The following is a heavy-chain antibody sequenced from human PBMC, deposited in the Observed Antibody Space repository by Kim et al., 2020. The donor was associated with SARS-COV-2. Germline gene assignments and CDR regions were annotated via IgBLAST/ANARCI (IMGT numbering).Heavy chain of an antibody. J-gene: IGHJ4*02. V-gene: IGHV3-74*01. CDR2: DGTNK. CDR3: TTAFEY. Sequence: DGTNKSYADAVKGRFTISRDNAKSTVYLQMNSLGAEDTAVYYCTTAFEYWGPGALVTVSS.